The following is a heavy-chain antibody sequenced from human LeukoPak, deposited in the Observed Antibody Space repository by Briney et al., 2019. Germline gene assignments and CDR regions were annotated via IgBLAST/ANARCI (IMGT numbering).Heavy chain of an antibody. CDR3: ARDLHVLDYYDSSGYPFDY. V-gene: IGHV4-38-2*02. Sequence: PSETLSLTCTVSGYSISSGYFWGWIRQPPGKGLEWIGSIYHSGSTYYNPSLKSRVTISVDTSKNQFSLKLSSVTAADTAVYYCARDLHVLDYYDSSGYPFDYWGQGTLVTVSS. D-gene: IGHD3-22*01. J-gene: IGHJ4*02. CDR1: GYSISSGYF. CDR2: IYHSGST.